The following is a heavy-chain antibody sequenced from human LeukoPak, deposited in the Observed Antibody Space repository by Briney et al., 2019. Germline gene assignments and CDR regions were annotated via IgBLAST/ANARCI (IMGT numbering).Heavy chain of an antibody. CDR1: VYTFTNYG. CDR3: ARGAYCGGDCYQRSLDY. V-gene: IGHV1-18*01. Sequence: ASVNVSFMASVYTFTNYGISWVRQAPGQGGEGMGWISAYNGNTNYAQKLQERVTMTTDTSTSTAYMDVRSLRSDDTAVYYCARGAYCGGDCYQRSLDYWGQGALVTVSS. CDR2: ISAYNGNT. D-gene: IGHD2-21*02. J-gene: IGHJ4*02.